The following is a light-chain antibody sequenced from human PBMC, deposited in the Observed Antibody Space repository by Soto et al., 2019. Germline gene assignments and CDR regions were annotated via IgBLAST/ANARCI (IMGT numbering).Light chain of an antibody. V-gene: IGKV1-5*01. CDR1: QSISNW. Sequence: DIQMTQSPSTLSASVGDRVTITCRASQSISNWLAWNQQKPGKAPKLLIYDASSLESGVPSRFSGSGSGTEFTLTISSLQPDNFATYYCQQYNSYWTFGQGTKVEIK. CDR3: QQYNSYWT. J-gene: IGKJ1*01. CDR2: DAS.